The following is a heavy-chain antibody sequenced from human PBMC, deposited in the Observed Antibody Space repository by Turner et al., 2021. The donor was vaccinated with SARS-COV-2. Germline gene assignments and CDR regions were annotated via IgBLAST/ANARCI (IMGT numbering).Heavy chain of an antibody. J-gene: IGHJ6*02. CDR3: ARDPTTVTSLEYYYGMDV. CDR2: INPNSGGT. V-gene: IGHV1-2*02. CDR1: GYTFTGYY. D-gene: IGHD4-4*01. Sequence: QVHLVQSGTEVKKPGASVKVSCKASGYTFTGYYMHWVRQAPGQGLEWMGWINPNSGGTNSVEKFQGRVTMTRDTSISTAYMELSRLRSDDTAVYYCARDPTTVTSLEYYYGMDVWGQGTTVTVSS.